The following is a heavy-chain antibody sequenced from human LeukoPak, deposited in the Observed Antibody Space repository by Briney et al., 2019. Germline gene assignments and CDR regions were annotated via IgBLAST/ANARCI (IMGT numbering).Heavy chain of an antibody. CDR1: GYTLTELS. D-gene: IGHD3-3*01. Sequence: ASVKVSCKVSGYTLTELSMHWVRQAPGKGLEWMGGFDPEDGETIHAQKFQGRVTMTEDTSTDTAYMELSSLRSEDTAVYYCATVMYYDFWSGYYTKFDYWGQGTLVTVSS. CDR3: ATVMYYDFWSGYYTKFDY. CDR2: FDPEDGET. J-gene: IGHJ4*02. V-gene: IGHV1-24*01.